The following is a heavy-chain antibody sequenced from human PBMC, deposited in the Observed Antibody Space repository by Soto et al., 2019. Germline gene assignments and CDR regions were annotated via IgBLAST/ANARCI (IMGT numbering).Heavy chain of an antibody. D-gene: IGHD1-26*01. J-gene: IGHJ4*02. CDR1: GFTVSNNY. Sequence: EEQLVESGGDLVQPGGSLRLSCAASGFTVSNNYMSWVRQAPGKGMEWVSLIYSGGSTYYAESVKGRFTISRDSSKNTLYLQMNSLRAEHTSMYYCAPYSHTGYLRQGTLVTVSS. CDR3: APYSHTGY. V-gene: IGHV3-66*01. CDR2: IYSGGST.